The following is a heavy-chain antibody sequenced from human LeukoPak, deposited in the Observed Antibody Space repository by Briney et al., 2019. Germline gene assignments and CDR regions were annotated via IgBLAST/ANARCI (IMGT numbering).Heavy chain of an antibody. CDR3: ARQTGSGLFILP. CDR2: IYTSGST. CDR1: GGSISSGSYY. D-gene: IGHD3/OR15-3a*01. Sequence: PSETLSLTCTVSGGSISSGSYYWSWIRQPAGKGLEWIGRIYTSGSTNYNPSLKSRVTISVDTSKNQFSLKLSSVTAADTAVYYCARQTGSGLFILPGGQGTLVTVSS. V-gene: IGHV4-61*02. J-gene: IGHJ4*02.